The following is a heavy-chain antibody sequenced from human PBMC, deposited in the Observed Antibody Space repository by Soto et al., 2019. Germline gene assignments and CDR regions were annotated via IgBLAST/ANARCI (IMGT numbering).Heavy chain of an antibody. D-gene: IGHD2-21*02. CDR1: GFTFSSYA. J-gene: IGHJ4*02. CDR2: ISGSGGST. V-gene: IGHV3-23*01. Sequence: GGSLRLSCAASGFTFSSYAMSWVRQAPGKGLEWVSAISGSGGSTYYADSVKGRFTISRDNSKNTLYLQMNSLRAEDTAVYYCANLAYCGGDCYPGDYWGQGTLVTVSS. CDR3: ANLAYCGGDCYPGDY.